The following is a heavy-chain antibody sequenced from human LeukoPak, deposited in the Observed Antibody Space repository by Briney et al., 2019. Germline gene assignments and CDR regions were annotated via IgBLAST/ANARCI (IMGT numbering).Heavy chain of an antibody. Sequence: GGSLRLSCAASRFTISTYTMNWVRQAPGKGLEWVSSISSSSSSIYYADPVKSRFTIARDNAKNSLYPQMNTLRAEDTAVYYGTRDRTTVTTFDYWGQGTLVTVSS. CDR1: RFTISTYT. CDR2: ISSSSSSI. D-gene: IGHD4-17*01. CDR3: TRDRTTVTTFDY. J-gene: IGHJ4*01. V-gene: IGHV3-21*01.